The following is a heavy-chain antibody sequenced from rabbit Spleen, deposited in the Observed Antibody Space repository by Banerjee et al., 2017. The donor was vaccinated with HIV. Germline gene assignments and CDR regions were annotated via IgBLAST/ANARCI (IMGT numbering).Heavy chain of an antibody. V-gene: IGHV1S45*01. J-gene: IGHJ4*01. CDR1: GFSFSDRDV. Sequence: QQLLVESGGGLVKPGASLTLTCKASGFSFSDRDVMCWVRQAPGKGLEWIAGINTYTVKTVYASWATGRFTFTRTSSTTVTLQMTSLTAADTAAYFCARDLTGIIGWNFYLWGQGTLVTVS. D-gene: IGHD1-1*01. CDR3: ARDLTGIIGWNFYL. CDR2: INTYTVKT.